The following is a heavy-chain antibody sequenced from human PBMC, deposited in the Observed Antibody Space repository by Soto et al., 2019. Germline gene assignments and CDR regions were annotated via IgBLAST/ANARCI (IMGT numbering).Heavy chain of an antibody. CDR1: GGSFSGYY. CDR3: ARVQGYYYYYYMDV. Sequence: PWETLCLTCAVYGGSFSGYYWSWIRQPPGKGLEWMGEINHSGSTNYNPSLKSRVTISVDTSKNQFSLKLSSVTAADTAVYYCARVQGYYYYYYMDVWGKGTTVTVSS. CDR2: INHSGST. V-gene: IGHV4-34*01. J-gene: IGHJ6*03.